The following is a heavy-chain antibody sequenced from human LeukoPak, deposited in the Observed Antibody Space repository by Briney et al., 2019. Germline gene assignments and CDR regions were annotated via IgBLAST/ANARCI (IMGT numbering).Heavy chain of an antibody. D-gene: IGHD1-7*01. CDR1: GFTFSNYG. V-gene: IGHV3-30*03. CDR2: VSSDGSIE. CDR3: AREGMGTTFSAWFEP. J-gene: IGHJ5*02. Sequence: PGGSLRLSCAASGFTFSNYGMHWVRQAPGKGLEWVAVVSSDGSIEYYADSLRGRFTVSRDNSKNTMFLQFNTLRPEDTAVYYCAREGMGTTFSAWFEPWGQGTLVTVSS.